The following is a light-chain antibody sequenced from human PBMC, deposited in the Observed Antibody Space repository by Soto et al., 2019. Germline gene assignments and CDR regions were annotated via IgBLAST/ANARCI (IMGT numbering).Light chain of an antibody. Sequence: LTQPASVSGSPGQSITISCTGSSSDIGSYKFVSWYQQHPGKAPTLIIYEGSERPSGVSDRFSGSKSGNTASLTISGLQAEDEADYFCCSYAGGSNVFGAGTKV. CDR1: SSDIGSYKF. J-gene: IGLJ1*01. CDR2: EGS. V-gene: IGLV2-23*03. CDR3: CSYAGGSNV.